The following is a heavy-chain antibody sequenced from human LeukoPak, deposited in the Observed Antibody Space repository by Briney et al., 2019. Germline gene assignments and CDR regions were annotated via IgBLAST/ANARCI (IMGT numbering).Heavy chain of an antibody. V-gene: IGHV4-59*04. J-gene: IGHJ3*02. CDR1: GGSISSYY. D-gene: IGHD6-6*01. CDR3: AKERSSWAFDI. Sequence: PSETLSLTCTVSGGSISSYYWSWIRQPPGKGLEWIGYIYHSGSTYYNPSLKSRVTISVDRSKNQFSLKLSSVTAADTAVYYCAKERSSWAFDIWGQGTMVTVSS. CDR2: IYHSGST.